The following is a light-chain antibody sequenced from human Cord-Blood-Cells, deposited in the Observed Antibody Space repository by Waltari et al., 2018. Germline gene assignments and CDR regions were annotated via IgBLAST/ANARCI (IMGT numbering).Light chain of an antibody. CDR2: DAS. J-gene: IGKJ1*01. CDR1: QSISSW. V-gene: IGKV1-5*01. CDR3: QQYNSYSKT. Sequence: DIQMTHSPSTLSASLGDRVTITCRASQSISSWLAWYQQKPGKAPKLLIYDASSLESGVTSRFSGSGSGTEFTLTISSLQPDDFATYYCQQYNSYSKTFGQGTKVEIK.